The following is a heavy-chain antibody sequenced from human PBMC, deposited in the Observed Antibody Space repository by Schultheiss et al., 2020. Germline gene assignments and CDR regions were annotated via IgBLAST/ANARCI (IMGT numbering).Heavy chain of an antibody. J-gene: IGHJ4*02. CDR1: GGSISSYY. D-gene: IGHD1-26*01. CDR3: ARVSVKWDLSGTGSLDY. V-gene: IGHV4-59*06. CDR2: IYYSGST. Sequence: SETLALTCTVSGGSISSYYWSWIRQPAGKGLEWIGSIYYSGSTYYNPSLKSRVTISVDTSKNQFSLKLSSVTAADTAVYYCARVSVKWDLSGTGSLDYWGQGTLVTVSS.